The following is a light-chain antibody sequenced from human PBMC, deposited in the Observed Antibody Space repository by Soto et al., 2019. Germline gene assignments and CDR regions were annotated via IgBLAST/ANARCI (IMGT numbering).Light chain of an antibody. J-gene: IGKJ4*01. CDR1: ERVVNY. V-gene: IGKV3-11*01. CDR3: EQRNTWPLT. Sequence: EIVLTQSPATLSLSPGERATLSCRASERVVNYLAWYQQQPGQAPRLLIYDASNRATGIPARFSGSGSGTGFTFPIRTLEPEDFAIYYCEQRNTWPLTLGGGTKVEMK. CDR2: DAS.